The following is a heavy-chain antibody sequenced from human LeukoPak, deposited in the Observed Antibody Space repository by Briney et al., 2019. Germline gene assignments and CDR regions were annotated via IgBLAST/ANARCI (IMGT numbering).Heavy chain of an antibody. CDR2: INHSGYT. CDR3: TRMTAGHDY. D-gene: IGHD2-21*02. Sequence: PETLSLTCAVSGVSFNDYYWSWVRQTPGKGLEWIGEINHSGYTNDSPSLKSRVTLSLDTSRKQFSLNLRSVTVADTGIYYCTRMTAGHDYWGQGTLVTVSS. CDR1: GVSFNDYY. J-gene: IGHJ4*02. V-gene: IGHV4-34*01.